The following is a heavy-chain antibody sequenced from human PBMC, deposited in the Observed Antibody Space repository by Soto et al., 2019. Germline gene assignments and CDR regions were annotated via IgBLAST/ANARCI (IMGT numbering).Heavy chain of an antibody. Sequence: EVQLVESGGGLVQPGGSLRLSCAASGFTFRSYWMQWVRQAPGKVLVWVSWINSDGSSTSYADYVKGRFTISRDNAKNTLYLQTNSLRAEDTAVYYCASGGSSLNFDSWGQGTLVTVSS. D-gene: IGHD6-6*01. CDR1: GFTFRSYW. J-gene: IGHJ4*02. CDR3: ASGGSSLNFDS. V-gene: IGHV3-74*01. CDR2: INSDGSST.